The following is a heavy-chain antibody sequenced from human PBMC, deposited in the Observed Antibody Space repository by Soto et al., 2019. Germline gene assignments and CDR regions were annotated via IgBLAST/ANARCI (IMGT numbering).Heavy chain of an antibody. CDR2: IIPIFDTP. D-gene: IGHD3-22*01. CDR3: ARGGLETYKYDTSGYPFNFDY. Sequence: QVQLVQSGPEVKKPGSSVRVSCKASGGTFSTYAISWVRQAPGQGLEWMGGIIPIFDTPNYAQNFQGRIMITADESTSTAYMELSSLRSGDTAVYYCARGGLETYKYDTSGYPFNFDYWGQGTLITVSS. V-gene: IGHV1-69*12. J-gene: IGHJ4*02. CDR1: GGTFSTYA.